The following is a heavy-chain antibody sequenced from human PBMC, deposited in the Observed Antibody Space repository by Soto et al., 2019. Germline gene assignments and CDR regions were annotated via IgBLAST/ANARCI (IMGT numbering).Heavy chain of an antibody. CDR3: ARARRYYYDSSGYPTQYYYYGMDV. J-gene: IGHJ6*02. Sequence: GGSLRLSCAASGFTFSSYDMHWVRQATGKGLEWVSAIGTAGDPCYPGSVKGRFTISRENAKNSLYLQMNSLRAGDTAVYYCARARRYYYDSSGYPTQYYYYGMDVWGQGTTVTVSS. D-gene: IGHD3-22*01. V-gene: IGHV3-13*05. CDR2: IGTAGDP. CDR1: GFTFSSYD.